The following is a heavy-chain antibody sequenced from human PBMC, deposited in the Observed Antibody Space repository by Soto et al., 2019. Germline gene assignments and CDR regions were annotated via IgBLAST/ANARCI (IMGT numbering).Heavy chain of an antibody. V-gene: IGHV1-69*04. CDR2: VNPIVSMS. J-gene: IGHJ4*02. CDR3: ATSYGSRYPAFDY. D-gene: IGHD3-10*01. Sequence: QVQLVQSGAEVKRPGSSVKVSCKASGDTFNFYSINWLRQAPGLGLEWMGRVNPIVSMSNYAKRFQGRVTMTADKFTITAYMALSGLRSDDTAIYYCATSYGSRYPAFDYWGQGALVTVSS. CDR1: GDTFNFYS.